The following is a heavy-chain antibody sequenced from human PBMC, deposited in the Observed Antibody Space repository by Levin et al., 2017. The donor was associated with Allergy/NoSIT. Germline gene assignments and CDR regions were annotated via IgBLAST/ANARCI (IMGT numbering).Heavy chain of an antibody. CDR3: ARGLSTVSTGTLGY. V-gene: IGHV3-74*01. D-gene: IGHD1-7*01. CDR2: INGDGSNT. Sequence: GGSLRLSCAASEFTFSNYRMFWVRQAPGKGLVWVSRINGDGSNTIYTDSVEGRFTISRDNAKNTLYLQMSSLTADDTAVYYCARGLSTVSTGTLGYWGQGTLVTVSS. CDR1: EFTFSNYR. J-gene: IGHJ4*02.